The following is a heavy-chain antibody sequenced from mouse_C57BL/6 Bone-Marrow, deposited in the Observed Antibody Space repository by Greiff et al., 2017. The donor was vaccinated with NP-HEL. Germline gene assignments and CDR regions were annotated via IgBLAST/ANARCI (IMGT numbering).Heavy chain of an antibody. D-gene: IGHD2-4*01. CDR1: GFNIKDDY. CDR2: IDPENGDT. J-gene: IGHJ2*01. CDR3: TTCDYDGYFDY. Sequence: EVQLQQSGAELVRPGASVKLSCTASGFNIKDDYMHWVKQRPEQGLEWIGWIDPENGDTEYASKFQGKATITADTSSNTAYLQLSSLTSEDTAVYYCTTCDYDGYFDYWGQGTTLTVSS. V-gene: IGHV14-4*01.